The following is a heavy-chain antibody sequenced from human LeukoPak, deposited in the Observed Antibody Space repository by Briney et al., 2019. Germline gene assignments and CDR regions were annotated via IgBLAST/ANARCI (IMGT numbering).Heavy chain of an antibody. Sequence: PGGSLRLPCAASGFTFSNYAMAWVRQAPGKGLEWVSSIISSGVTTYLADSVRGRFTISRDNSQNTLYLQMNSLKTEDTAVYYCTTPHKGNWGQGTLVTVSS. J-gene: IGHJ4*02. D-gene: IGHD1-14*01. V-gene: IGHV3-23*01. CDR1: GFTFSNYA. CDR2: IISSGVTT. CDR3: TTPHKGN.